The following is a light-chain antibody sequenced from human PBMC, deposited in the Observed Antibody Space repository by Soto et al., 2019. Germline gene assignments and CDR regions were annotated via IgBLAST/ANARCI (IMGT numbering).Light chain of an antibody. CDR2: QAS. J-gene: IGKJ1*01. CDR1: QSINYW. Sequence: DIQMTQSPSTPSAAVGDRVTITCRASQSINYWLAWYQQKPGQAPKVLIHQASILLTGVPSRFSGSGSGTEFSLTISGLQPDDSATYFCQQYFIYQTFGQGTKVDIK. V-gene: IGKV1-5*03. CDR3: QQYFIYQT.